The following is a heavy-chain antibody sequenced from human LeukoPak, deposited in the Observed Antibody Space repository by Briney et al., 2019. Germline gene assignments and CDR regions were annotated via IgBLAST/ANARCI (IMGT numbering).Heavy chain of an antibody. CDR2: IYYSGST. V-gene: IGHV4-39*01. CDR1: GGSTSSGTYH. Sequence: SETLSLTCTVSGGSTSSGTYHWGWIRQPPGKGLEWIGTIYYSGSTYYNPSLKSRVSISVDTSKNQFSLSLSSVTAADTAVYYCARKARGRIGYCSGGSCYYNWFDPWGQGTLVTVSS. J-gene: IGHJ5*02. CDR3: ARKARGRIGYCSGGSCYYNWFDP. D-gene: IGHD2-15*01.